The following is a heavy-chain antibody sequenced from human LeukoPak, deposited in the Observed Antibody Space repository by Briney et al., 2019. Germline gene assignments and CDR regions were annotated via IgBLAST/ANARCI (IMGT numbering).Heavy chain of an antibody. D-gene: IGHD6-19*01. CDR2: LNTDGSDT. Sequence: PGGSLRLSCAASGFTFSSYAMSWVRQAPGKGLVWVSRLNTDGSDTRYADSVQGRFTISRDNAKNTLYLQMNSLRAEDTAVYYCARSEAVAWSFDLWGRGTLVTVSS. CDR3: ARSEAVAWSFDL. V-gene: IGHV3-74*01. J-gene: IGHJ2*01. CDR1: GFTFSSYA.